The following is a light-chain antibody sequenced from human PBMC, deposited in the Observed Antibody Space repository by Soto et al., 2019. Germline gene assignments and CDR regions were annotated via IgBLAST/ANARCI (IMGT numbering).Light chain of an antibody. CDR2: DAS. CDR1: QSIGYY. J-gene: IGKJ5*01. Sequence: EIVFTQSPATLSLSPGERATLSCRARQSIGYYLAWYQEKPGQPPRLLIYDASIRATGIPARFSGSWAGTDFTLTINGLQSEDFAVYYCQQYNNWPPITFGQGTRLEIK. CDR3: QQYNNWPPIT. V-gene: IGKV3-11*01.